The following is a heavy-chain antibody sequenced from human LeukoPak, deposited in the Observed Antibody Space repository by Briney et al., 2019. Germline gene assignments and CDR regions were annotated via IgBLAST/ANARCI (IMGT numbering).Heavy chain of an antibody. CDR3: ARDGGYSSSPFDY. Sequence: RGSLRLSCAASGFTFSSYAMHWVRQAPGKGLEYVSAISSNGGSTYYANSVKGRFTISRDNSKNTLYLQMGSLRAEDMAVYYCARDGGYSSSPFDYWGQGTLVTVSS. CDR2: ISSNGGST. CDR1: GFTFSSYA. V-gene: IGHV3-64*01. J-gene: IGHJ4*02. D-gene: IGHD6-13*01.